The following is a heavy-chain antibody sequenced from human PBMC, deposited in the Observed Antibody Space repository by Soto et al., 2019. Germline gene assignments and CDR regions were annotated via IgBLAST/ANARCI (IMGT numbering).Heavy chain of an antibody. V-gene: IGHV5-51*01. Sequence: PGESLKISCKGSGYSFTSYWIGWMRQMPGKGLEWMGLIYPGDSDTRYSPSFQGQVTISADKSISTAYLQWSSLKASDTAMYYCERHALSSGLTAFDIWGQGTMVTVSS. J-gene: IGHJ3*02. D-gene: IGHD6-19*01. CDR1: GYSFTSYW. CDR2: IYPGDSDT. CDR3: ERHALSSGLTAFDI.